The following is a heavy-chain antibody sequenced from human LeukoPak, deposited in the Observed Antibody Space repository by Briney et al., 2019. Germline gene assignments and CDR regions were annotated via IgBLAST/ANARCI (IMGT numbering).Heavy chain of an antibody. J-gene: IGHJ4*02. V-gene: IGHV3-23*01. CDR2: ISGSGDST. Sequence: PGGSLRLSCEASGFPFSSYAMSWVRQAPGKGLEWVSVISGSGDSTYYADSVEGRCTSSRDNSKDALYLQMNSLRAEDTAVYYYARVGYSGYDYDYWGQGTLVTVSS. CDR3: ARVGYSGYDYDY. D-gene: IGHD5-12*01. CDR1: GFPFSSYA.